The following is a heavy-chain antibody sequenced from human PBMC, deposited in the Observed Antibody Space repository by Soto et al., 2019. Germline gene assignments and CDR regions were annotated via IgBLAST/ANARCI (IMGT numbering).Heavy chain of an antibody. CDR1: GYTFTSYD. V-gene: IGHV1-8*01. CDR2: MNPNSGNT. D-gene: IGHD3-3*01. CDR3: GSPRGLECLLYRPDAFDF. J-gene: IGHJ3*01. Sequence: ASVKVSCKASGYTFTSYDINWVRQATGQGLEWMGWMNPNSGNTGYAQKFQGRVTMTRNTSISTAYMELSSLRSEDTAVYYCGSPRGLECLLYRPDAFDFWGQGTMVTVSS.